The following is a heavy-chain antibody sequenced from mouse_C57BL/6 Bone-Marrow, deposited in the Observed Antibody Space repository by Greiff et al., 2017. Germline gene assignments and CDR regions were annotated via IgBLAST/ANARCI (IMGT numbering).Heavy chain of an antibody. CDR1: GFNIKDYY. J-gene: IGHJ2*01. D-gene: IGHD2-5*01. V-gene: IGHV14-2*01. CDR2: FDPEDGET. CDR3: ARESQAYYSNYEDDY. Sequence: EVQGVESGAELVKPGASVKLSCTASGFNIKDYYMHWVKQRNEQGLEWIGRFDPEDGETKYAPKFQGKATITADTSSNTAYLQLSSLTAEDTSVYYCARESQAYYSNYEDDYWGQGTTLTVSS.